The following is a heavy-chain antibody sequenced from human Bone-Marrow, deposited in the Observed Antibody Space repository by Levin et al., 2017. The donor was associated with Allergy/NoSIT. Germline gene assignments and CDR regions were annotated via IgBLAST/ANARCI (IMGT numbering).Heavy chain of an antibody. D-gene: IGHD3-16*01. J-gene: IGHJ4*02. CDR1: GYSISSGYN. CDR3: ARAGMITFGGSQFVY. V-gene: IGHV4-38-2*01. Sequence: SETLSLTCVVSGYSISSGYNWGWIRQSPGTGLEWIGSIYHSGSTYYNPSLKSRVTISVDTSKNQFSLKLSSVTAADTAVYYCARAGMITFGGSQFVYWGQGTRVTVSS. CDR2: IYHSGST.